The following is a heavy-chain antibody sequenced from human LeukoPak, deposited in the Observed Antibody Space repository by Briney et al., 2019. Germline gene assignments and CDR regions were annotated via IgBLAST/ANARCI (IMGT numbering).Heavy chain of an antibody. Sequence: EGSLRLSCAASGFIVSSNYMNWVRQAPGKGLEWVSVIYTGGNTYYSDSVQGRFPISRENSKNTLYLQMHSLRAEDTAVYYCASPSSGQSFDIWGQGTMVTVSS. J-gene: IGHJ3*02. CDR3: ASPSSGQSFDI. CDR2: IYTGGNT. D-gene: IGHD6-19*01. CDR1: GFIVSSNY. V-gene: IGHV3-53*01.